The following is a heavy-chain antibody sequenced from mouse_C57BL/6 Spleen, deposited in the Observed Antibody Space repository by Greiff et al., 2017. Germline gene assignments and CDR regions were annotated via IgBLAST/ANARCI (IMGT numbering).Heavy chain of an antibody. CDR2: IYPRSGNT. Sequence: QVQLQQSGAELARPGASVKLSCKASGYTFTSYGISWVKQRTGQGLEWIGEIYPRSGNTYYNEKFKGKATLTADKSSSTAYMELRSLTSEDSAVYFCAREGAQATYYAMDYWGQGTSVTVSS. CDR1: GYTFTSYG. CDR3: AREGAQATYYAMDY. V-gene: IGHV1-81*01. J-gene: IGHJ4*01. D-gene: IGHD3-2*02.